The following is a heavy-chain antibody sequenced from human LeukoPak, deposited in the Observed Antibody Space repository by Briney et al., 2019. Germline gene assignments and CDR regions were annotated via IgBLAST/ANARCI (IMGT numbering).Heavy chain of an antibody. D-gene: IGHD6-19*01. CDR1: GFTFSNAW. CDR3: TTDLPLIAVAVP. CDR2: IKSKTDGGTT. J-gene: IGHJ5*02. V-gene: IGHV3-15*01. Sequence: KAGGSLRLSCAASGFTFSNAWMSWVRQAPGKGLEWVGRIKSKTDGGTTDYAAPVKGRFTISRDDSKNTLYLQMNSLKTEDTAVYYCTTDLPLIAVAVPWGQGTLVTVSS.